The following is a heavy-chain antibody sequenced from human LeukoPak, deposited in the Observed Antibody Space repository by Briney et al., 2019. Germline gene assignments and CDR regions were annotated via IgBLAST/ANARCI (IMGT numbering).Heavy chain of an antibody. J-gene: IGHJ6*02. Sequence: SVKVSCKASGGTFSSYATSWVRQAPGQGLEWMGGIIPIFGTANYAQKFQGRVTITADEPTSTAYMELSSLRSEDTAVYYCARGRERFLEWLPTLYYYGMDVWGQGTTVTVSS. V-gene: IGHV1-69*13. CDR1: GGTFSSYA. CDR3: ARGRERFLEWLPTLYYYGMDV. D-gene: IGHD3-3*01. CDR2: IIPIFGTA.